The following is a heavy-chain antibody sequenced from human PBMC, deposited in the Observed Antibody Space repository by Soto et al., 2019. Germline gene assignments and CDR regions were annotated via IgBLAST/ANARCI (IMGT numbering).Heavy chain of an antibody. CDR3: TTTLGYCGTSCP. CDR1: GFTFSNAW. CDR2: IKSNAYGATT. V-gene: IGHV3-15*01. D-gene: IGHD2-2*01. J-gene: IGHJ5*02. Sequence: EVQLVESGGGLVKPGESLRLSCAASGFTFSNAWMNWVRQGPGKGLEWVGRIKSNAYGATTDYAAPVKGRFTISRDDSRDPLYLQMNSLKTEDTAVYYCTTTLGYCGTSCPWGQGSLVTVSS.